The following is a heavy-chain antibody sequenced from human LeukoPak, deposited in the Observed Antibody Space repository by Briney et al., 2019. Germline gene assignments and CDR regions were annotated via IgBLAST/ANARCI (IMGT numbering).Heavy chain of an antibody. CDR2: IPSDGGTD. D-gene: IGHD6-25*01. J-gene: IGHJ5*02. Sequence: PGRSLRLSCAASGFTFRNYGIHWVRQAPGKGLEWVAAIPSDGGTDYYADSVKGRFTISRDNRLNTAHVQMNSLRAEDTAVYYCAKEGAAVGSMWFDIWGRGALVIVSS. CDR1: GFTFRNYG. CDR3: AKEGAAVGSMWFDI. V-gene: IGHV3-30*18.